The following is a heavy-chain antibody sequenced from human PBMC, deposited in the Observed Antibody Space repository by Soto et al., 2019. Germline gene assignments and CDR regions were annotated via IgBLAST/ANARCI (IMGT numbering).Heavy chain of an antibody. CDR2: ISYDGSNK. CDR1: GFTFSSYG. J-gene: IGHJ5*02. V-gene: IGHV3-30*18. Sequence: GGSLRLSCAASGFTFSSYGMHWVRQAPGKGLEWVAVISYDGSNKYYADSVKGRFTISRDNSKNTLYLQMNSLRAEGTAVYYCAKARGYGSSTSCYFNWFDPPDQGTLVTV. CDR3: AKARGYGSSTSCYFNWFDP. D-gene: IGHD2-2*01.